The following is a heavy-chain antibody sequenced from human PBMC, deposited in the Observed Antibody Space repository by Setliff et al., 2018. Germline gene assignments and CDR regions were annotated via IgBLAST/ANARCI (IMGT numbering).Heavy chain of an antibody. D-gene: IGHD3-3*01. V-gene: IGHV3-33*08. CDR1: GFTFSTYR. CDR3: ATRGRFLEWPSFDY. J-gene: IGHJ4*02. Sequence: LRLSCAASGFTFSTYRMHWVRQAPGKGLEWVAVIWDDGVKKYHADSVKGRFTISRDTSKNTLFLQMNSLRVEDTAVYYCATRGRFLEWPSFDYWGQGTLVTVSS. CDR2: IWDDGVKK.